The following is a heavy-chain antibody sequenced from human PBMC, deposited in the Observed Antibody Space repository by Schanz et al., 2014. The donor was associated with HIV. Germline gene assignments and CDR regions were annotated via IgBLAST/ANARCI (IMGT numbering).Heavy chain of an antibody. CDR1: GFTFSSYA. D-gene: IGHD2-2*01. J-gene: IGHJ6*02. CDR3: ARDGAMAFSLGMDV. CDR2: ISFDESNV. Sequence: QVQLVESGGGVVQPGRSLRLSCAASGFTFSSYAMHWVRQAPGKGLEWVAVISFDESNVYYADSVKGRFTISRGNSKNTLYLQMNRMRTEDTAVYYCARDGAMAFSLGMDVWGQGTTVTVSS. V-gene: IGHV3-30-3*01.